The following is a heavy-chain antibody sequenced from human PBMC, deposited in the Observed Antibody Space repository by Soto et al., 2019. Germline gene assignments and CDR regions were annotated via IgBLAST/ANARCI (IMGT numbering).Heavy chain of an antibody. CDR3: GRGRRGQIVVFY. D-gene: IGHD1-26*01. CDR2: IGPESGAT. Sequence: SVKVSCKASGYTFTGHYIHWVRQAPEQGPEWMGEIGPESGATRYAQKFQGRVTMTMDTSVTTVYMELKNLSPDDTAVYYCGRGRRGQIVVFYWG. V-gene: IGHV1-2*02. CDR1: GYTFTGHY. J-gene: IGHJ4*01.